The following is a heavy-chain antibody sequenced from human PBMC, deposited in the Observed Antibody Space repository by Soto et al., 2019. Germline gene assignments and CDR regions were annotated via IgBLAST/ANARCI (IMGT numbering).Heavy chain of an antibody. CDR3: TRHRGYSSGYWGQDF. J-gene: IGHJ4*02. Sequence: QVPLVQSGAEVKKPGSSVKVSCKASGGAFGSYAINWVRQAPGQGLEWMGGIIPMLDTTNYAQRFQGRVTVTADESTSTVYLELTRLRSEDTAMYYCTRHRGYSSGYWGQDFWGQGTLVTVSS. D-gene: IGHD5-12*01. CDR2: IIPMLDTT. CDR1: GGAFGSYA. V-gene: IGHV1-69*01.